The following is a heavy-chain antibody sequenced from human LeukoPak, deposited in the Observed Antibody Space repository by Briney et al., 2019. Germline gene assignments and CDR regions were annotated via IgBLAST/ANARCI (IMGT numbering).Heavy chain of an antibody. Sequence: GGSLRLSCAASGFTFSSYNMNWVRQAPGKGLEWVSYISTSSSTTYYADSVKGRFTLSRDNAKNSLYLQMNSLRDEDTAVYYCARDRDWAFDYWGQGTLITVSS. V-gene: IGHV3-48*02. CDR1: GFTFSSYN. J-gene: IGHJ4*02. CDR3: ARDRDWAFDY. D-gene: IGHD3-9*01. CDR2: ISTSSSTT.